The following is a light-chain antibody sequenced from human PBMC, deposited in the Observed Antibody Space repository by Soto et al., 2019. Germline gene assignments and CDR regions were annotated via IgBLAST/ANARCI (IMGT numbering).Light chain of an antibody. J-gene: IGLJ2*01. V-gene: IGLV2-14*01. Sequence: QSALTQPASVSGSPGQSITISCTGTSSDVGGYNYVSWYQQHPGKAPKLMIYDVSNRPSGVSNRFSGSKSGNTASLTISGLQAEDEADYYCSSYTRSSFVVFGGGIKVTVL. CDR2: DVS. CDR1: SSDVGGYNY. CDR3: SSYTRSSFVV.